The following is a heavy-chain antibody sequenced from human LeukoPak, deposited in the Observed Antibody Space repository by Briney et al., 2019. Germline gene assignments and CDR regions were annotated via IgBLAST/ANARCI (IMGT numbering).Heavy chain of an antibody. J-gene: IGHJ5*02. CDR2: IYTSGST. CDR3: ARVRYEGFDP. CDR1: GGSMSRYY. D-gene: IGHD3-3*01. V-gene: IGHV4-4*07. Sequence: LSETLSLTCTVSGGSMSRYYRSWIRQPAGKGLEWIGRIYTSGSTNYNPSLKSRVTMSVDTSRNQFSLSLRSVTAADTAVYYCARVRYEGFDPWGQGTLVTVSS.